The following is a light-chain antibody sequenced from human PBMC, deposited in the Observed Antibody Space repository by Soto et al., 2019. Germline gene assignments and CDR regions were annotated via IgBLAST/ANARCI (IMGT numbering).Light chain of an antibody. CDR1: SSFVGAYNF. CDR2: DVS. CDR3: TSYTTSGTYV. V-gene: IGLV2-14*03. J-gene: IGLJ1*01. Sequence: QSVQTHPSPVSPYPGQTNALSCTGTSSFVGAYNFVAWYQHQPGKAPQLMIFDVSNRPSGVSDRFSGSKAGNTASLTISGLQAEDEADYYCTSYTTSGTYVFGIATKVTVL.